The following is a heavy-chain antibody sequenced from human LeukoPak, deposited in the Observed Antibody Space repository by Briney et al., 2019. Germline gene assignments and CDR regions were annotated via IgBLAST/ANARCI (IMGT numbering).Heavy chain of an antibody. D-gene: IGHD6-19*01. V-gene: IGHV4-30-4*08. CDR2: IYYSGST. CDR1: GVTIISSAYH. J-gene: IGHJ4*02. Sequence: SQTLSLTCTVSGVTIISSAYHWSWIRQPPGKGLEWIGYIYYSGSTYYNPSLKSRVTISLDTSKNQFSLKLSSVTAADTAVYYCVRTEVSSGSEDYWGQGTLVTVFS. CDR3: VRTEVSSGSEDY.